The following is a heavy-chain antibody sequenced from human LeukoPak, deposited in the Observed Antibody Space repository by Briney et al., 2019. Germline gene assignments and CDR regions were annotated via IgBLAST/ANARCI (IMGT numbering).Heavy chain of an antibody. CDR2: IDPSDSYT. V-gene: IGHV5-10-1*01. D-gene: IGHD5-12*01. J-gene: IGHJ2*01. CDR3: ARRGMGYSGYDGYWYFDL. CDR1: GYTFTNYW. Sequence: GESLRISCKGSGYTFTNYWIGCVRQMPGKGLEWMGRIDPSDSYTNYSPSFRGHVTISADKSISTAYLQWSTLQASDTAIYYCARRGMGYSGYDGYWYFDLWGRGTLVTVSS.